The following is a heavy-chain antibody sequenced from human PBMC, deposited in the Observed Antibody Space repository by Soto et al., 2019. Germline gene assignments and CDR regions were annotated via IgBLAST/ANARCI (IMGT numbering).Heavy chain of an antibody. CDR3: ANFILGVTFVRGVTFDY. Sequence: QITLNESGPTLVKPMQTLTLTCNFSGFSLDSTAVGVGWLRQPPGKALECLALIYWDGDKRYNPSLTNRVIITKDISKIQVVLTMTDMAPADTGTYFCANFILGVTFVRGVTFDYWGQGVLVTISS. V-gene: IGHV2-5*02. CDR2: IYWDGDK. J-gene: IGHJ4*02. CDR1: GFSLDSTAVG. D-gene: IGHD3-10*01.